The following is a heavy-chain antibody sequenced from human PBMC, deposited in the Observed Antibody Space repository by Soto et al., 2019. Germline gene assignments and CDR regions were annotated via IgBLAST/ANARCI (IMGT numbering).Heavy chain of an antibody. J-gene: IGHJ4*02. CDR2: LYYKDER. V-gene: IGHV2-5*01. CDR3: AHSDGGYEIIYFDF. Sequence: GSGPTLVNPTQTLTLTCTFSGFSFTTAGVAVGWIRQTPGGAQEWLTLLYYKDERRFSPTLKTRLTVTGDTSKNQVVLSQPNVDPGDTATYFCAHSDGGYEIIYFDFWGQGIPVTVSS. CDR1: GFSFTTAGVA. D-gene: IGHD5-12*01.